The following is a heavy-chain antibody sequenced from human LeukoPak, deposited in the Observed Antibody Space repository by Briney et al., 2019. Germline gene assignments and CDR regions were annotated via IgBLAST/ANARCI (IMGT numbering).Heavy chain of an antibody. V-gene: IGHV3-23*01. D-gene: IGHD3-10*01. CDR3: AKSMVRGVPRTPSDY. CDR1: GFTFSSYA. CDR2: ISGSGGST. Sequence: PGGSLRLSCAASGFTFSSYAMSWVRQAPGKGLEWVSAISGSGGSTYYADSVKGRFTISRDNSKNMLYLQMNSLRAEDTAVYYCAKSMVRGVPRTPSDYWGQGTLVTVSS. J-gene: IGHJ4*02.